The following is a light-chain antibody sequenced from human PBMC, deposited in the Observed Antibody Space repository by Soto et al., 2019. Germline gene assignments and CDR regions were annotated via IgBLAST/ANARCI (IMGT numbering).Light chain of an antibody. CDR3: SSPRSSSFFV. J-gene: IGLJ1*01. CDR2: DGT. CDR1: RSDIGSYHY. V-gene: IGLV2-14*03. Sequence: QSALTQPASVSGSPGQSITISCTGTRSDIGSYHYVSWYQQHPGQAPKHMIYDGTNRPSGVSNRFSGSKSGNTASLTISGLQAEDEAYYYCSSPRSSSFFVFGTGTKVTVL.